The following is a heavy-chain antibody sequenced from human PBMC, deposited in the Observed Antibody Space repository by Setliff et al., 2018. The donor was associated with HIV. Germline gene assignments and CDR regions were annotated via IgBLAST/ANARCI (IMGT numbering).Heavy chain of an antibody. J-gene: IGHJ3*02. CDR3: VRGPHTSSWYGGYAFDI. Sequence: SETLSLTCTVSGGSIISGSNYWSWIRQPAGKGLEWIGRIYTSGSTNYNPSLKSRVTMSVDTSKNQFSLNLNSVTAADTAVYYCVRGPHTSSWYGGYAFDIWGQGTKVTVSS. D-gene: IGHD6-13*01. CDR2: IYTSGST. CDR1: GGSIISGSNY. V-gene: IGHV4-61*02.